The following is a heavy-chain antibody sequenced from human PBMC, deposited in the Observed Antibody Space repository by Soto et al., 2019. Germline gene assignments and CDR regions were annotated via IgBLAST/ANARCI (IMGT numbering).Heavy chain of an antibody. Sequence: QVHLVQSGVEVKTPGASVKVSCQASGYTFFTYDISWVRQAPGQGLEWMGWISTYSGDTKYAQKFQGRVTMTTATSTTTAYLELRSLRSYATAVYYWARHHGPTTSEKWFDPWGSGPLVTVSS. CDR3: ARHHGPTTSEKWFDP. CDR1: GYTFFTYD. V-gene: IGHV1-18*01. D-gene: IGHD5-12*01. CDR2: ISTYSGDT. J-gene: IGHJ5*02.